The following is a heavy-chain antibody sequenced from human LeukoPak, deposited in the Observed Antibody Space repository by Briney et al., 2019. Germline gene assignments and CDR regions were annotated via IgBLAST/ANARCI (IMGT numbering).Heavy chain of an antibody. Sequence: PSETLSLTCTVSGGSISSSSYYWGWIRQPPGKGLEWIGSPYYSGSTYYNPSLKSRVTISVDTSKNQFSLKLSSVTAADTAVYYCAGVYYDSSGYYSLDYWGQETLVTVSS. D-gene: IGHD3-22*01. V-gene: IGHV4-39*01. CDR3: AGVYYDSSGYYSLDY. CDR2: PYYSGST. CDR1: GGSISSSSYY. J-gene: IGHJ4*02.